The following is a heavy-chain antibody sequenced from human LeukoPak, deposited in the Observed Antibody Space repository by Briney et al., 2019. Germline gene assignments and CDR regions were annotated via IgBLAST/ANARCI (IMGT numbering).Heavy chain of an antibody. CDR2: ISGSGGST. V-gene: IGHV3-23*01. CDR3: AKDRIVGASNY. CDR1: GFTVSSNE. J-gene: IGHJ4*02. Sequence: GGSLRLSCAASGFTVSSNEMSWVRQAPGKGLEWVSAISGSGGSTYYADSVKGRFTISRDNSKNTLYLQMNSLRAEDTAVYYCAKDRIVGASNYWGQGTLVTVSS. D-gene: IGHD1-26*01.